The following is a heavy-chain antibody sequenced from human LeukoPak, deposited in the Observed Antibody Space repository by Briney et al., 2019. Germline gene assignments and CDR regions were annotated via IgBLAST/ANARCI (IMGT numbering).Heavy chain of an antibody. D-gene: IGHD3-16*02. Sequence: PSETLSLTCAVYGGSFSSYYWSWIRQPPGKGLEWIGYIYDSGNTNYNPSLKSRVTISVDTSKNQFSLKLSSVTAADTAVYYCASRMMTFGGVIRYDAFDIWGQGTMVTVSS. CDR3: ASRMMTFGGVIRYDAFDI. CDR2: IYDSGNT. J-gene: IGHJ3*02. CDR1: GGSFSSYY. V-gene: IGHV4-59*08.